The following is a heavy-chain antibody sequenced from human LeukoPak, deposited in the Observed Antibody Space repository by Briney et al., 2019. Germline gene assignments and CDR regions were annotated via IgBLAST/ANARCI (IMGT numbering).Heavy chain of an antibody. V-gene: IGHV1-3*01. D-gene: IGHD2-2*01. CDR2: INAGNGNT. J-gene: IGHJ4*02. CDR1: GYTFTSYA. CDR3: ARDYCSSTSCYASHFDY. Sequence: GASVKVSCKASGYTFTSYAMHWVRQAPGQRLEWMGWINAGNGNTKYSQKFRGRVTITRDTSASTAYMELSSLRSEDTAVYYCARDYCSSTSCYASHFDYWGQGTLVTVSS.